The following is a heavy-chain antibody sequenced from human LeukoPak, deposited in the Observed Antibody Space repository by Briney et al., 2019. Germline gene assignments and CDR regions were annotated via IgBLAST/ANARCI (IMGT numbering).Heavy chain of an antibody. CDR3: AREAVNYYDSSGN. CDR2: IYHSGST. Sequence: PSETLSLTCTISGGSVSDYYWSWIRQSPGKGLEWIGSIYHSGSTYYNPSLKSRVTISVDTSKNQLSLKLSSVTAADTAVYYCAREAVNYYDSSGNWGQGTLVTVSS. D-gene: IGHD3-22*01. CDR1: GGSVSDYY. J-gene: IGHJ4*02. V-gene: IGHV4-38-2*02.